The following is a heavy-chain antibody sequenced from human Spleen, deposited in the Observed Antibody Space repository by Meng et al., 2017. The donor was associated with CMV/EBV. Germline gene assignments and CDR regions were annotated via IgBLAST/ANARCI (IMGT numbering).Heavy chain of an antibody. D-gene: IGHD6-6*01. CDR2: ISSSGTTI. CDR1: GGSFSGYY. J-gene: IGHJ4*02. Sequence: GGPLRLSCAVYGGSFSGYYWSWIRQPPGKGLEWVSYISSSGTTIHYADSVKGRFTISRDNGKNSLYLQMNSLRAEDTALYYCARGMSIAAPRFFVYWGQGALVTVSS. V-gene: IGHV3-11*04. CDR3: ARGMSIAAPRFFVY.